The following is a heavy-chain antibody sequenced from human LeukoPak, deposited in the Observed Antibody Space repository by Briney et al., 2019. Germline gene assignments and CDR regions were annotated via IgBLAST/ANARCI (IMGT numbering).Heavy chain of an antibody. CDR3: ARGRRLLWFGEFLY. Sequence: GGSLRLSCGASGFTFSSYAMHWVRQAPGKGLEYVSAISSNGGSTYYANSVKGRFTISRDNSKNTLYLQMGSLRAEDMAVYYCARGRRLLWFGEFLYWGQGTLVTVSS. V-gene: IGHV3-64*01. J-gene: IGHJ4*02. D-gene: IGHD3-10*01. CDR1: GFTFSSYA. CDR2: ISSNGGST.